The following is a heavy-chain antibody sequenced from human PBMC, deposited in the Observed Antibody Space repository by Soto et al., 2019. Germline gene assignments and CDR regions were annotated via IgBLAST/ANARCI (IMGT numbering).Heavy chain of an antibody. V-gene: IGHV4-31*11. CDR2: IYYSGST. CDR1: GGSLGSGGYY. CDR3: ARDRAMKELGS. D-gene: IGHD1-26*01. J-gene: IGHJ5*01. Sequence: SETLSLTCAVSGGSLGSGGYYWTWIRQHPGKGLEWIGNIYYSGSTYYNPSLRSRVSISVDTSKNQFSLILSSVTAADTAVYYCARDRAMKELGSWGHGTLVTVSS.